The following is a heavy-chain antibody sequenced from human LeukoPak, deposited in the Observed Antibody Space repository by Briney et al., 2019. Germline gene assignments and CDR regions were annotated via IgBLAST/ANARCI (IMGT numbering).Heavy chain of an antibody. CDR2: ISAYKGNT. J-gene: IGHJ3*02. Sequence: ASVKVSCKASGYTFTSYGISRVRQAPGQGVEWMGWISAYKGNTIYAQKLECRDTMTTNTSTSTTYMELRSMRSDDTAVYYCARTNYYDSSGYGAFEIWGQGTMVTVSS. D-gene: IGHD3-22*01. V-gene: IGHV1-18*01. CDR1: GYTFTSYG. CDR3: ARTNYYDSSGYGAFEI.